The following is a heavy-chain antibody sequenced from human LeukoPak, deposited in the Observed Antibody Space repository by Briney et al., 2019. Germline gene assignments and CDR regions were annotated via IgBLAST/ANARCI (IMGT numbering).Heavy chain of an antibody. J-gene: IGHJ4*02. V-gene: IGHV1-58*02. CDR2: IVVGSGNT. CDR1: GFTFTSSA. D-gene: IGHD1-26*01. CDR3: AAGVRGSYYHIDY. Sequence: GSSVKVSCKASGFTFTSSAMQWVRQARGQRLEWIGWIVVGSGNTNYAQKFQERVTITRDMSTSTAYMELSSLRSEDTAVYYCAAGVRGSYYHIDYWGQGTLVTVSS.